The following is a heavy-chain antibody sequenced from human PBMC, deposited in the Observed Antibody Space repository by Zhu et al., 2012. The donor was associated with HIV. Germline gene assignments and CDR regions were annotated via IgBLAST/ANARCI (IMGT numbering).Heavy chain of an antibody. D-gene: IGHD3-22*01. CDR1: GGSINSYY. CDR3: ARDPADYDSSGYYPVYFDY. Sequence: QVQLKESGPGLVKPSETLSLTCTVSGGSINSYYWSWIRQPPGKGLEWIGYIYYTGITKYNPSLKSRVTISLDTSKNQFSLKLSSVTATDTAVYYCARDPADYDSSGYYPVYFDYWGQGXLVTVSS. CDR2: IYYTGIT. V-gene: IGHV4-59*01. J-gene: IGHJ4*02.